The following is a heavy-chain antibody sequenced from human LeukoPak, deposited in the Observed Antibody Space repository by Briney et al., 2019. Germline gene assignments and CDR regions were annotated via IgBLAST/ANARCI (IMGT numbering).Heavy chain of an antibody. Sequence: SETLSLTCTVSGYSISSSSYYWGWIRQPPGKGLEWIGSIYYSGSTYYNPSLKSRVTISVDTSKNQFSLKLSSVTAADTAVYYCARESAPTVTPYYYYYYMDVWGKGTTVTVSS. D-gene: IGHD4-17*01. CDR1: GYSISSSSYY. CDR2: IYYSGST. CDR3: ARESAPTVTPYYYYYYMDV. V-gene: IGHV4-39*07. J-gene: IGHJ6*03.